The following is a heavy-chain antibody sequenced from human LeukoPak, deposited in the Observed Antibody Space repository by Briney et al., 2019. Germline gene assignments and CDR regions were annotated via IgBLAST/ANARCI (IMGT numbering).Heavy chain of an antibody. CDR1: GFTFTSSA. Sequence: TSVKVSCKASGFTFTSSAMQWVRQARGQRLEWIGWIVVGSGNTNYAQKFQERVTITRDMSTSTAYMELSSLRSEDTALYYCAASRPGGGSVRIPHYWGQGTLVTVSS. CDR3: AASRPGGGSVRIPHY. D-gene: IGHD1-14*01. V-gene: IGHV1-58*02. CDR2: IVVGSGNT. J-gene: IGHJ4*02.